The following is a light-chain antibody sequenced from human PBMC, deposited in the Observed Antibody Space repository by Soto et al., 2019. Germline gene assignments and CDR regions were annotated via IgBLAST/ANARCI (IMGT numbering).Light chain of an antibody. V-gene: IGKV3-15*01. CDR2: GAS. J-gene: IGKJ1*01. Sequence: ETVVTQSPATLSVSPGETASLSCRASQSFTRSLAWYQQKPGQAPRLLIYGASTRATGIPARFTGSESGTEFTLTISNLQSEDFAVYYCQQYNTWPRTFGQGTKVEMK. CDR1: QSFTRS. CDR3: QQYNTWPRT.